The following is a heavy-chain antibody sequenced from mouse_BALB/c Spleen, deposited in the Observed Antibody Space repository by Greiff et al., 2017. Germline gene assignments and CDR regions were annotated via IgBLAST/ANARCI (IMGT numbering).Heavy chain of an antibody. CDR3: ARGDYDGGFFAY. CDR2: INPSNGRT. J-gene: IGHJ3*01. Sequence: QVQLQQPGAELVKPGASVKLSCKASGYTFTSYWMHWVKQRPGQGLEWIGEINPSNGRTNYNEKFKSKATLTVDKSSSTAYMQLSSLTSEDSAVYYCARGDYDGGFFAYWGQGTLVTVSA. V-gene: IGHV1S81*02. D-gene: IGHD2-4*01. CDR1: GYTFTSYW.